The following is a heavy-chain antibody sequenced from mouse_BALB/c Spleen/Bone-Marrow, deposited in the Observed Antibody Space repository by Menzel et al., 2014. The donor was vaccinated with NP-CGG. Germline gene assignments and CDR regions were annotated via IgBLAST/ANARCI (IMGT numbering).Heavy chain of an antibody. V-gene: IGHV1S81*02. CDR2: INPSNGRT. Sequence: QVQLQQSGAELVKPGASVKLSCKASGYTFTSYWMHWVEQRPGQGLEWIGEINPSNGRTNYNEKFKSKATLTVDKSSSTAYMQLSSLTSEDSAIYYCARGGRYDERTWFAYWGQGTLVTVSA. CDR1: GYTFTSYW. CDR3: ARGGRYDERTWFAY. J-gene: IGHJ3*01. D-gene: IGHD2-14*01.